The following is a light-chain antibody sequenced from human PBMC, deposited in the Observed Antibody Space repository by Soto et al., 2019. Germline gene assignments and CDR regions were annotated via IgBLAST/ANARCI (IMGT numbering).Light chain of an antibody. V-gene: IGKV1-6*01. CDR1: QGIRND. CDR3: LQDYNYPRT. J-gene: IGKJ1*01. Sequence: AIQMTQSPSSLSASVGDRVTITCRASQGIRNDLGWYQQKPGKAPKLLIYAASSLQSGVSSRFSGSASGTDFTLTISSLQPEDFAPYYCLQDYNYPRTFGQGTKVEIK. CDR2: AAS.